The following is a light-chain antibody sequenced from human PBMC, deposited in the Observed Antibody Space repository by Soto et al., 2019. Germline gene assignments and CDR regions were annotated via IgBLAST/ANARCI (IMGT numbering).Light chain of an antibody. CDR3: QKYNTYSWT. Sequence: DIQMTQSPSTLSASVGDRVIITCRASQSINSWLAWYQQKPGKAPELLISKASNLQGGVPPRFSGSGSGTEFTLTISSLQPDDFATYYCQKYNTYSWTVGQGTKVEIK. CDR2: KAS. V-gene: IGKV1-5*03. J-gene: IGKJ1*01. CDR1: QSINSW.